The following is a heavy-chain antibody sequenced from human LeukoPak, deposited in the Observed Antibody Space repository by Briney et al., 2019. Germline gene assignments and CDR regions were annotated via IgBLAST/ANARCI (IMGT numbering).Heavy chain of an antibody. D-gene: IGHD3-16*01. CDR2: IWYDGSNK. J-gene: IGHJ3*02. CDR3: ARTSKVTSVMDI. V-gene: IGHV3-33*01. CDR1: GFTFSSYG. Sequence: PGGSLRLSCAASGFTFSSYGMHWVRQAPGKGLEWVAVIWYDGSNKYYADSVKGRFTISRENAKNSLYLQMNNVRAGDTAVYYCARTSKVTSVMDIWGQGTMVTVSS.